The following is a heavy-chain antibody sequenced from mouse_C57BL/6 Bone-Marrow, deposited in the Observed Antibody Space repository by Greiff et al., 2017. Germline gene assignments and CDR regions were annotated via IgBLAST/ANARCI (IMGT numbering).Heavy chain of an antibody. J-gene: IGHJ2*01. CDR2: IDPEDGDT. V-gene: IGHV14-1*01. CDR3: ANFYFGY. Sequence: VQLQQSGAELVRPGASVKLSCTASGFNIKDYYMHWVKQRPEQGLEWIGRIDPEDGDTEYAPKFQGKATMTADTSSHTAYLQLISLTSEATAVYYCANFYFGYWGQGTTLTVSS. CDR1: GFNIKDYY.